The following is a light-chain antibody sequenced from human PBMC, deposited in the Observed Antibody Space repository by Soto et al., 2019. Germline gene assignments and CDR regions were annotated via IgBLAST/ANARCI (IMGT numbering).Light chain of an antibody. CDR1: SSDVGGYNY. J-gene: IGLJ1*01. CDR3: SSYTSSSTLD. CDR2: EVS. V-gene: IGLV2-14*01. Sequence: TQTAWVSGSPVYSIIISCTGTSSDVGGYNYVSWYQQHPGKAPKLMIYEVSNRPSGVSNRFSGSKSGNTASLTISGLQAEDEADYYCSSYTSSSTLDFGTGTKVTVL.